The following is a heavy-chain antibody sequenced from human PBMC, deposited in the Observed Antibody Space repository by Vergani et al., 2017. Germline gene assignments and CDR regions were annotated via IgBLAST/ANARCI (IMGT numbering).Heavy chain of an antibody. Sequence: QVQLVQSGAEVKKPGASVKVSCKASGYTFTSYDINWVRQATGQGLEWMGWMNPNSGNTGYAQKFQGRVTMTRNTSIRTAYMELSSLRSEDTAVYYCARSFLEWYEFDYWGQGTLVTVSS. J-gene: IGHJ4*02. CDR2: MNPNSGNT. D-gene: IGHD3-3*01. CDR3: ARSFLEWYEFDY. CDR1: GYTFTSYD. V-gene: IGHV1-8*01.